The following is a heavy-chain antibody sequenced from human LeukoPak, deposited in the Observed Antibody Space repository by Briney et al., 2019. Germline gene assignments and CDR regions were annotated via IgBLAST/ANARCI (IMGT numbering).Heavy chain of an antibody. D-gene: IGHD1-26*01. V-gene: IGHV3-74*01. CDR1: GFTLRNFW. CDR3: ARDQDGPGGTIDY. CDR2: INNDGSGT. J-gene: IGHJ4*02. Sequence: PGGSLRLSCAASGFTLRNFWMQWVRQAPGKGLVWVSRINNDGSGTTYADSVKGRFTISRDNAKNTLYLQMNSLRAEDTALYYCARDQDGPGGTIDYWGQGTLVTVSS.